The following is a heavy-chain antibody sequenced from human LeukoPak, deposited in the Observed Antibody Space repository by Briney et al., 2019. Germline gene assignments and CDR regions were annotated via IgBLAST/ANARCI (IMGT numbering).Heavy chain of an antibody. CDR3: ARQYYDIFTGYDLPLDNYYYMDG. Sequence: SSETLSLTCAVSGYSISSGYYWGWIRQPPGKGLEWIGSTYHSGSTYYNPSLKSRVTISVDTSKNQFSLKLSSVTAADTAVYYCARQYYDIFTGYDLPLDNYYYMDGWGKGTTVTVSS. D-gene: IGHD3-9*01. CDR1: GYSISSGYY. V-gene: IGHV4-38-2*01. CDR2: TYHSGST. J-gene: IGHJ6*03.